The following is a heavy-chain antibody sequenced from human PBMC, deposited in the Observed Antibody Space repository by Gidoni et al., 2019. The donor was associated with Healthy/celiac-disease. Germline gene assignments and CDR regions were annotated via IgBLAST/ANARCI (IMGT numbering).Heavy chain of an antibody. Sequence: EVQLLESGGGLVQPGGSLRLSCAASGFTFSSYAMSWVRQAPGKGLGWVSAISGSGGSTYYADSVKGRFTISRDNSKNTLYLQMNSLRAEDTAVYYCAKPPAKGRIQLWAYYYYYYGMDVWGQGTTVTVSS. V-gene: IGHV3-23*01. J-gene: IGHJ6*02. CDR2: ISGSGGST. D-gene: IGHD5-18*01. CDR3: AKPPAKGRIQLWAYYYYYYGMDV. CDR1: GFTFSSYA.